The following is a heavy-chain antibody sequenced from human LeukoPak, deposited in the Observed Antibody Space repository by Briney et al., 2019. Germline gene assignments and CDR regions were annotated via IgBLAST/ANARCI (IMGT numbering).Heavy chain of an antibody. J-gene: IGHJ4*02. V-gene: IGHV4-30-4*01. CDR2: IYYSGST. CDR3: ARTPSGYSYGAFDY. Sequence: PSETLSLTCTVSGGSISSGDYDWSWIRQPPGKGLEWIGYIYYSGSTYYNPSLKSRVTISVDTSKNQFSLKLSSVTAADTAVYYCARTPSGYSYGAFDYWGQGTLVTVSS. CDR1: GGSISSGDYD. D-gene: IGHD5-18*01.